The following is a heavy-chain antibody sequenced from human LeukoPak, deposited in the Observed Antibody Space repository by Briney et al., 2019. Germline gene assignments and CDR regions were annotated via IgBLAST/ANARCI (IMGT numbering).Heavy chain of an antibody. V-gene: IGHV4-61*02. D-gene: IGHD3-16*01. J-gene: IGHJ6*04. CDR1: GGSISSGSYY. CDR3: ARGPLGLSCMDV. Sequence: SETLSLTCTVSGGSISSGSYYWSWIRQPAGKGLEWIGRIYTSGSTNYNPSLKSRVTISVDTSKNQFSLKLSSVTAADTAVYYCARGPLGLSCMDVWGKGTTVTDSS. CDR2: IYTSGST.